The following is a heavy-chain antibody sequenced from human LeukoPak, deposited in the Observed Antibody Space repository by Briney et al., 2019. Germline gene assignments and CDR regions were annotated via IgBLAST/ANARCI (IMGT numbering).Heavy chain of an antibody. J-gene: IGHJ5*02. Sequence: ASVKVSCKASGYTFTGYYMHWVRQAPGQGLEWMGWINPKSGGTNYAQKFQGRVTMTRDTSISTAYMELSRLRSDDTAVYYCAREISPLGTGYSSGWYVHGWFDPWGQGTLVTVSS. CDR3: AREISPLGTGYSSGWYVHGWFDP. CDR2: INPKSGGT. D-gene: IGHD6-19*01. V-gene: IGHV1-2*02. CDR1: GYTFTGYY.